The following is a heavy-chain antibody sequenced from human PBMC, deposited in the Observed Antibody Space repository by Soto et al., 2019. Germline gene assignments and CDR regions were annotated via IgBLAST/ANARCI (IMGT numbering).Heavy chain of an antibody. V-gene: IGHV4-31*03. CDR1: GVSVSTGGYF. CDR2: IYYSGMT. D-gene: IGHD5-18*01. CDR3: ARDSSGPGYSYGKFDY. Sequence: TLSLTCTVSGVSVSTGGYFWTWIRQHPGKGLEWIGNIYYSGMTYYNPSLRGRVSISLDPSESQFSLKLNSVTAADTAVYYCARDSSGPGYSYGKFDYWGQGALVTVSS. J-gene: IGHJ4*02.